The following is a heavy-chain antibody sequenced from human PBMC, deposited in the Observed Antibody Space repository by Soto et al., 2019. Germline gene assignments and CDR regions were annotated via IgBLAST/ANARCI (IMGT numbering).Heavy chain of an antibody. CDR2: IIPIFGTA. D-gene: IGHD5-18*01. CDR1: GGTFSSYA. Sequence: SVKVSCKASGGTFSSYAISWVRQAPGQGLEWMGGIIPIFGTANYAQKFQGRVTITADESTSTAYMELSSLRSEDTAVYYCVEGGGGYSYGRPLDLNKYYYYYGMDVWGQGTTVTVSS. J-gene: IGHJ6*02. V-gene: IGHV1-69*13. CDR3: VEGGGGYSYGRPLDLNKYYYYYGMDV.